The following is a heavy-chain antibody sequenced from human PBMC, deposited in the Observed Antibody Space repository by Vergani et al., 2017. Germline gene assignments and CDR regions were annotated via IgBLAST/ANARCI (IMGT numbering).Heavy chain of an antibody. D-gene: IGHD3-22*01. J-gene: IGHJ4*02. CDR3: AREGHYYDSSGYPDY. Sequence: QVQLQESGPGLVKPSETLSLTCTVSGGSISSYYWSWIRQPAGKGLEWIGRIYTSGSTNYNPSLKSRVTMAVDTSKNQFSLKLSSVTAADTAVYYCAREGHYYDSSGYPDYWGQGTLVTVSS. CDR1: GGSISSYY. V-gene: IGHV4-4*07. CDR2: IYTSGST.